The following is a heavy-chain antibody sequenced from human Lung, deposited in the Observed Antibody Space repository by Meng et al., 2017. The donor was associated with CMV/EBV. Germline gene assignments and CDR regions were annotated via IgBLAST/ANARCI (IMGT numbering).Heavy chain of an antibody. D-gene: IGHD3-22*01. CDR1: GFTFSSYW. V-gene: IGHV3-74*01. CDR2: INSDGSST. CDR3: ARSYYYDSSGYYYPFDY. J-gene: IGHJ4*02. Sequence: GGSLRLXCAASGFTFSSYWMHWVRQAPGKGLVWVSRINSDGSSTSYADSVKGRFTISRDNAKNTLYLQMNSRRAEDTAVYYCARSYYYDSSGYYYPFDYWGQGXLVTVSS.